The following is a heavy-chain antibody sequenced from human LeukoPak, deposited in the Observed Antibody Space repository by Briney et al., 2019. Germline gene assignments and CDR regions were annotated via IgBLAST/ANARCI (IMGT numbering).Heavy chain of an antibody. CDR1: GLTFSSYA. V-gene: IGHV3-23*01. Sequence: GGSLRLSCAASGLTFSSYAMSWVRQAPGKGLEWVSLISGSGGTTYYADSVKGRFTISRDTSKNSLSLQMNNLRADDTAVYYCAKEADNSGWYADFWGQGTLVTVSS. J-gene: IGHJ4*02. CDR2: ISGSGGTT. CDR3: AKEADNSGWYADF. D-gene: IGHD6-19*01.